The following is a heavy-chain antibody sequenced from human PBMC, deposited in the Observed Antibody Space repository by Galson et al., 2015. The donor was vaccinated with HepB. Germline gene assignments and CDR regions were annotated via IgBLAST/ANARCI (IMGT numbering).Heavy chain of an antibody. CDR2: TYYRSKWYN. Sequence: CAISGDSVSSNSAAWNWIRQSPSRGLEWLGRTYYRSKWYNDYEISVKSRITINPDTSKNQFSLQLNSVTPEDTAVYYCAREGDYYGSGNGDGFDIWGQGTMVTVSS. CDR3: AREGDYYGSGNGDGFDI. CDR1: GDSVSSNSAA. J-gene: IGHJ3*02. V-gene: IGHV6-1*01. D-gene: IGHD3-10*01.